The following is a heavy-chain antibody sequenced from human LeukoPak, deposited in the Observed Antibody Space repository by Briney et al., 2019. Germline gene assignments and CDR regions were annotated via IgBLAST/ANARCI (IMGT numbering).Heavy chain of an antibody. V-gene: IGHV4-34*01. CDR3: ARGRQDVTMIVVVMTAVSYYLDV. Sequence: SETLPLTCAVYGGSFSGYYWTWIRQTPGKGLEWIGEMSPSGSTNYNPSLKSRVTISVDTSKNQFSLKLSSVTAADTAVYYCARGRQDVTMIVVVMTAVSYYLDVWGKGTTVTVS. J-gene: IGHJ6*03. CDR2: MSPSGST. CDR1: GGSFSGYY. D-gene: IGHD3-22*01.